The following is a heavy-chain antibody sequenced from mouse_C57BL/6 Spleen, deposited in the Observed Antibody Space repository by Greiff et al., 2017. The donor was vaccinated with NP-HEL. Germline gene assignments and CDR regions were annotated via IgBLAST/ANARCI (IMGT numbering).Heavy chain of an antibody. CDR3: ASYYSNYDAMDY. CDR1: GYSITSGYY. D-gene: IGHD2-5*01. Sequence: EVQLVESGPGLVKPSQSLSLTCSVTGYSITSGYYWNWIRQFPGNKLEWMGYISYDGSNNYNPSLKNRISITRDTSKNQFFLKLNSVTTEDTATYYWASYYSNYDAMDYWGQGTSVTVSS. V-gene: IGHV3-6*01. CDR2: ISYDGSN. J-gene: IGHJ4*01.